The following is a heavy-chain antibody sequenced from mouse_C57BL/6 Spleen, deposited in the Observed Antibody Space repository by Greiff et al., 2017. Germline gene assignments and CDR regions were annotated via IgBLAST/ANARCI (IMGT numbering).Heavy chain of an antibody. CDR2: LSSGSSTI. CDR1: GFTFSDYG. Sequence: EVHLVESGGGLVKPGGSLKLSCAASGFTFSDYGMHWVRQAPEKGLEWVAYLSSGSSTIYYADTVKGRFTISRDNAKNTLFLQMTSLRSEDTAMYYCASGSSYWYFDVWGTGTTVTVSS. V-gene: IGHV5-17*01. CDR3: ASGSSYWYFDV. D-gene: IGHD1-1*01. J-gene: IGHJ1*03.